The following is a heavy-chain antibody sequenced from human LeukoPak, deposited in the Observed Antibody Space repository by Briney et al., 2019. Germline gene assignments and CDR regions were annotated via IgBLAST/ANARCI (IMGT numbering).Heavy chain of an antibody. CDR2: ITYDGAFDGGKT. CDR1: GLSLSNYP. V-gene: IGHV3-30*07. D-gene: IGHD3-22*01. J-gene: IGHJ4*02. Sequence: PGGSLRLSCEASGLSLSNYPMHWVRQAPGKGLEWITLITYDGAFDGGKTYYADSVKGRFTISRDNSKNTLYLQVNSLRAEDTAVYYCAKDHDSNGYYLAYFDYWGQGTLVTVSS. CDR3: AKDHDSNGYYLAYFDY.